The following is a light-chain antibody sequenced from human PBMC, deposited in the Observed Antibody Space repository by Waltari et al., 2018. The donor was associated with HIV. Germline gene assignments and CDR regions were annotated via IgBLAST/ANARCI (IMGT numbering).Light chain of an antibody. CDR1: SSGVGNYNL. Sequence: QSALTQPASVSGSPGQSITLSCTETSSGVGNYNLVSWYQHYGGKAPKLLIYEVTKPPSCISRRFSGSKSGNTASLTLSDLQAEDEATYYCCSYGSSATFVVFGGGTRVTV. J-gene: IGLJ2*01. V-gene: IGLV2-23*02. CDR2: EVT. CDR3: CSYGSSATFVV.